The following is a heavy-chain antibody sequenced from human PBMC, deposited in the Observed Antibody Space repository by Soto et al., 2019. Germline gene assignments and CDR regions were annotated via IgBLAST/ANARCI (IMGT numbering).Heavy chain of an antibody. J-gene: IGHJ6*02. Sequence: GASVKVFCKASGFTFIRSAVQWVRQARGQRLEWVGWIVVASGNTNYAQKFQDRVTITRDMSTSTAYMDLRSLRSEDTAVYYCAADPMPTSYYYYDMDVWGQGTTVTVSS. CDR2: IVVASGNT. V-gene: IGHV1-58*01. CDR1: GFTFIRSA. D-gene: IGHD2-2*01. CDR3: AADPMPTSYYYYDMDV.